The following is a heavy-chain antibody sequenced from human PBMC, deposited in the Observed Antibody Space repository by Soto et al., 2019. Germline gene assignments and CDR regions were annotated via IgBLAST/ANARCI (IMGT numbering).Heavy chain of an antibody. J-gene: IGHJ2*01. D-gene: IGHD7-27*01. CDR2: ISGSGGNT. Sequence: GGSLRLSCAASGFTFSTYAMSWVRQAPGKGLEWVSVISGSGGNTYSADSVKGRFSISRDNAQKMLFLQMNSLIAEDTALYYCAKKGAPCGDQKNWYFARWGRGTLVTVYS. V-gene: IGHV3-23*01. CDR3: AKKGAPCGDQKNWYFAR. CDR1: GFTFSTYA.